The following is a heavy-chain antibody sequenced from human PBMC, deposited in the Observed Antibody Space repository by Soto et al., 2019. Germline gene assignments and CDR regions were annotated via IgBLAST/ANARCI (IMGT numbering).Heavy chain of an antibody. D-gene: IGHD2-2*01. J-gene: IGHJ5*02. CDR2: MNPNSGNT. Sequence: QVQLVQSGAEVKKPGASVKVSCKASGYTFTSYDINWVRQATGQGLEWMGWMNPNSGNTGYAQKFQGRVTMTRNTSISTAYMALRSLSSEDTAVYYCARANLVVVPAGLHTWFEPWGQGTLVTVSS. CDR3: ARANLVVVPAGLHTWFEP. CDR1: GYTFTSYD. V-gene: IGHV1-8*01.